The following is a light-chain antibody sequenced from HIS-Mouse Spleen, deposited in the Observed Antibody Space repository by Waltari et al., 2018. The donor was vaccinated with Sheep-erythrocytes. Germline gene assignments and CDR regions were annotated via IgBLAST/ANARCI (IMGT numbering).Light chain of an antibody. V-gene: IGKV1-9*01. J-gene: IGKJ2*01. CDR3: QQHNNYPLT. CDR2: AAS. CDR1: KGISSY. Sequence: DIQLTQSPSFLSASLGDRVTITCRASKGISSYLAWYQQKPGKAPKLLIYAASTLQSGVPSRFSGSGSGTEFTLTISSLQPEDFATYYCQQHNNYPLTFGQGTKLEIK.